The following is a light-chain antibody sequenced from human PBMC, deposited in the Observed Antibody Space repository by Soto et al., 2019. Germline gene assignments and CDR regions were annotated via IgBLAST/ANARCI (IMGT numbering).Light chain of an antibody. CDR1: LPIRSY. V-gene: IGKV1D-12*01. CDR2: AAS. J-gene: IGKJ1*01. CDR3: QQAYSFPPT. Sequence: DIPMTQSPSFVSASVGDRVTITCRASLPIRSYLAWYQQTPGRAPRLLIYAASTLQSGVPSRFSGSGSGTDFALTISSLQTEDFATYFCQQAYSFPPTFGQGTRVEI.